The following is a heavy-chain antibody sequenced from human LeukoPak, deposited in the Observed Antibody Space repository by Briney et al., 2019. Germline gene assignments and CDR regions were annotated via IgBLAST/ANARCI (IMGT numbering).Heavy chain of an antibody. J-gene: IGHJ2*01. V-gene: IGHV3-53*01. CDR1: GFTVASKY. CDR3: ATVGDHYHWYLDL. D-gene: IGHD3-10*01. CDR2: IYSGSST. Sequence: GGSLRLSCAASGFTVASKYMNWVRQAPGKGLEWVSIIYSGSSTYYADSVKGRFTVSRDDSKNTLYLQMNSLRADDTAMYYCATVGDHYHWYLDLWGRGTLVSVSS.